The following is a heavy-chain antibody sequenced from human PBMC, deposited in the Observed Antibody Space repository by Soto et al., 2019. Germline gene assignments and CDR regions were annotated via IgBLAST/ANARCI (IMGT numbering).Heavy chain of an antibody. D-gene: IGHD5-18*01. CDR2: INHSGST. CDR1: GGSFSGYY. V-gene: IGHV4-34*01. J-gene: IGHJ4*02. CDR3: ARGWGTAYYDY. Sequence: SETLSLTCAVYGGSFSGYYWSWIRQPPGKGLEWSGEINHSGSTNYNPSLKGRVTISVDTSKNQFSLELSSVTAADTAVYYCARGWGTAYYDYWGQGTLVTVSA.